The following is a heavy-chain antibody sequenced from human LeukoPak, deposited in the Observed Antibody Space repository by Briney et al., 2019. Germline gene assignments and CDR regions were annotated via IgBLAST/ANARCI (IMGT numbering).Heavy chain of an antibody. V-gene: IGHV3-48*01. J-gene: IGHJ4*02. CDR1: GFSFSTYS. CDR2: ISSGSSAI. D-gene: IGHD7-27*01. CDR3: GTGDPRFDY. Sequence: PGGSLRLSCAASGFSFSTYSMNWVRQAPGKGLQWVSYISSGSSAIYYTDSVKGRFTITRDDAKNSVYLQMNSLRTEDTAVYYCGTGDPRFDYWGQGILVTDSS.